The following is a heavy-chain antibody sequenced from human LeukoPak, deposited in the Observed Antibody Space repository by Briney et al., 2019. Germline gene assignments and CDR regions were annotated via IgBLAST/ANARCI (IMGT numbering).Heavy chain of an antibody. CDR1: GFTFSSYW. CDR2: IKQDGSEE. V-gene: IGHV3-7*01. J-gene: IGHJ4*02. D-gene: IGHD3-3*01. CDR3: ARGSITIFGVVIFDY. Sequence: PGGSLRLSCAASGFTFSSYWMSWVRQAPGEGLEWVANIKQDGSEEYYVDSVKGRFTISRDNAKNSLYLQMNSLRAEDTAVYYCARGSITIFGVVIFDYWGQGTLVTVSS.